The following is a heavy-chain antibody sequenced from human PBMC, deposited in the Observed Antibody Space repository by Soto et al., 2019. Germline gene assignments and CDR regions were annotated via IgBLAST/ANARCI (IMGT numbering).Heavy chain of an antibody. CDR3: ARSNWNDRAFDI. J-gene: IGHJ3*02. V-gene: IGHV4-59*01. CDR2: IYDSGNT. D-gene: IGHD1-1*01. CDR1: GASISNSH. Sequence: QVQLQESGPGLVKPSETLSLTCSVSGASISNSHWTWIRQSPGKRLEWIGDIYDSGNTNYNPSLNSRVTISIDTSKNQVSLKLSSVTAADTAVYYCARSNWNDRAFDIWGQGIMVTVSS.